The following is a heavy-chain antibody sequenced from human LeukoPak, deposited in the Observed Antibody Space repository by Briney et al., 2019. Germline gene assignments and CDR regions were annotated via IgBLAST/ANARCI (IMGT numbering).Heavy chain of an antibody. CDR2: IYTSGST. D-gene: IGHD3-3*01. J-gene: IGHJ3*02. CDR1: GGSISSYY. CDR3: ARVTTIFGVVIFRSAFDI. V-gene: IGHV4-4*07. Sequence: SETLSLTCTVSGGSISSYYWSWIRQPAGKGLEWIGRIYTSGSTNYNPSLKSRVTISVDTSKNQFSLKLSSVTAADTAVYYCARVTTIFGVVIFRSAFDIWGQGTMVTVSS.